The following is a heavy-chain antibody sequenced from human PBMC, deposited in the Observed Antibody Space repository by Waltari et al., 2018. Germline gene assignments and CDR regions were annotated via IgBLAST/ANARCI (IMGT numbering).Heavy chain of an antibody. V-gene: IGHV5-51*03. Sequence: EVRLVQSGAEVKKPGESLKISCKGSGDTFSTYWIGWVSQMPGQGLVWMGIMYVWYFETRYGPSCRGQVTMSADKSITTAYLHWSSLKASDTAMYYCARREHDYDYVGGSYRRVIDTFDIWGQGTRVTVSS. D-gene: IGHD3-16*02. CDR2: MYVWYFET. CDR1: GDTFSTYW. CDR3: ARREHDYDYVGGSYRRVIDTFDI. J-gene: IGHJ3*02.